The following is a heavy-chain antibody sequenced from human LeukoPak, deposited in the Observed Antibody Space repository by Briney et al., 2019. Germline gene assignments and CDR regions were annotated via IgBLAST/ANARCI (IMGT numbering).Heavy chain of an antibody. J-gene: IGHJ6*02. Sequence: GRSLRLSCAASGFTFSSYAMHWVRQAQGKGLEWVAVISNDGSKKYYADSVNDLFTISRDHSQNTLYLQMNSLRGEDTAVFYCARADCSSTSCFCMDVWGQGTTVTVSS. CDR2: ISNDGSKK. D-gene: IGHD2-2*01. CDR3: ARADCSSTSCFCMDV. CDR1: GFTFSSYA. V-gene: IGHV3-30*04.